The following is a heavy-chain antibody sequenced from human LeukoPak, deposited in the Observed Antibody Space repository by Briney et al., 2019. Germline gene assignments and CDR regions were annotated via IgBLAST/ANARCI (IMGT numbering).Heavy chain of an antibody. Sequence: PGGSLRLSCAASGFTFRSYAMSWVRQAPGKGLEWVSIINGNTNYADSVKGRFTISRDNSKNTLYLQMNSLKTEDTAVYYCTTEREWLVYPWGQGTLVTVSS. V-gene: IGHV3-23*01. CDR1: GFTFRSYA. CDR2: INGNT. CDR3: TTEREWLVYP. D-gene: IGHD6-19*01. J-gene: IGHJ5*02.